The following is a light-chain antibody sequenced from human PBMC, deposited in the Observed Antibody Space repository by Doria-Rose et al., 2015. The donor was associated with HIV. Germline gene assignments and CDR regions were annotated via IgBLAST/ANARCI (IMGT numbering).Light chain of an antibody. Sequence: GTSSDVGDYNYVSWYQQHPGKAPKVMIYDVSKRPSGVSNRFSGSKSANTASLTISGLQAEDEADYYCSSYASSSTLVFGGGTQLTVL. CDR2: DVS. CDR3: SSYASSSTLV. V-gene: IGLV2-14*04. CDR1: SSDVGDYNY. J-gene: IGLJ2*01.